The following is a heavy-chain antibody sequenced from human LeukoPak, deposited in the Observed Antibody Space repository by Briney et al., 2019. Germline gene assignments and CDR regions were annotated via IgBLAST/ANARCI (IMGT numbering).Heavy chain of an antibody. Sequence: GASVKVSCKASGGTFSSYAISWVRQAPGQGLEWMGGIIPIFGTANYAQKFQGRVTITADESTSTAYMELSSLRSEDTAVYYCAVGYYGSGSYQPPRFFDYWGQGTLVTVSS. D-gene: IGHD3-10*01. CDR1: GGTFSSYA. V-gene: IGHV1-69*13. CDR3: AVGYYGSGSYQPPRFFDY. J-gene: IGHJ4*02. CDR2: IIPIFGTA.